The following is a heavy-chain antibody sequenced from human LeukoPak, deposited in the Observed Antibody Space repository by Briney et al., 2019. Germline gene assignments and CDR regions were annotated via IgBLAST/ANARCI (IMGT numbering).Heavy chain of an antibody. D-gene: IGHD6-19*01. CDR2: IYYSGST. CDR3: ARGAVAGSYFDY. Sequence: KPSETLSLTCTVSGGSISGYYWSWIRQPPGKGLEWIGYIYYSGSTNYNPSLKSRVTISVDTSKNQFSLKLSSVTAADTAVHYCARGAVAGSYFDYWGQGTLVTVSS. J-gene: IGHJ4*02. CDR1: GGSISGYY. V-gene: IGHV4-59*01.